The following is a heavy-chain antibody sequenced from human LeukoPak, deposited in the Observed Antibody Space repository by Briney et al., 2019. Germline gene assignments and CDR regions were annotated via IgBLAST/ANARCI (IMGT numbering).Heavy chain of an antibody. CDR1: CGSISSSSYY. Sequence: PSQTLSLTCTVSCGSISSSSYYWGWIRQPPGKGLEWIGSIYYSGSTYYNPSLKSRVTISADTSKNQFSLKLSSVTAADTAVYYCARPPYSEGALDVWGQGTMVSVSS. V-gene: IGHV4-39*01. CDR3: ARPPYSEGALDV. CDR2: IYYSGST. D-gene: IGHD6-13*01. J-gene: IGHJ3*01.